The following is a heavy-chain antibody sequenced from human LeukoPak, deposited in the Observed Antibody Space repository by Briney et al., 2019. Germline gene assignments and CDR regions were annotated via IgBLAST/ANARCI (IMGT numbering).Heavy chain of an antibody. CDR3: ARIDYYDSTRFDY. V-gene: IGHV4-30-2*01. J-gene: IGHJ4*02. CDR1: GGSISSGGYS. CDR2: IYHSGST. D-gene: IGHD3-22*01. Sequence: PSQTLSLTCAVSGGSISSGGYSWSWIRQPPGKGLEWIGYIYHSGSTYYNPSLKSRVTISVDTSKNQFSLKLSSVTAADTAVYYCARIDYYDSTRFDYWGQGTLVTVSS.